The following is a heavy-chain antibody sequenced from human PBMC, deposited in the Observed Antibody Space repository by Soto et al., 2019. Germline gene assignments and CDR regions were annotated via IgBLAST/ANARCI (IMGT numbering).Heavy chain of an antibody. D-gene: IGHD6-13*01. CDR3: ARVASSSSWHIPHFDQ. CDR1: GFMFRSYA. CDR2: IWYDGSTK. J-gene: IGHJ4*02. V-gene: IGHV3-33*01. Sequence: GGSMRLSCAASGFMFRSYAMHWVRQAPGKGLEWVAGIWYDGSTKYYGDSVKGRYSISRDNSKNMLDLQMNSLRAEDTAVYYCARVASSSSWHIPHFDQWGQGTLVTVSS.